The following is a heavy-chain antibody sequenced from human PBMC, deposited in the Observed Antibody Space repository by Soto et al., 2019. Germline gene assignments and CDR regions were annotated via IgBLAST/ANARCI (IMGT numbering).Heavy chain of an antibody. CDR1: GFTFSSYA. D-gene: IGHD3-22*01. CDR2: ISGSGATT. Sequence: EVQLLESGGGLVQPGGSLRLSCAASGFTFSSYAMNWVRQAPGKGLEWVSAISGSGATTHFADSVKGRFTISRDNSKNTRYLQMTSLRAEDTAVYYCARDRSYYASSGSYSPPYWGQGTLVTVSS. V-gene: IGHV3-23*01. J-gene: IGHJ4*02. CDR3: ARDRSYYASSGSYSPPY.